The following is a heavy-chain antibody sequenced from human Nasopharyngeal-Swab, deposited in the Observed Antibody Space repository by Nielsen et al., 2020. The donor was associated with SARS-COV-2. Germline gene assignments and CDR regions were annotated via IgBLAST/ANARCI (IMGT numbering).Heavy chain of an antibody. Sequence: GGSLRLSCAASGFTFSDYYMSWIRQAPGQGLEWVSYISSSGSTIYYADSVKGRFTISRDNAKNSLYLQMNSLRAEDTAVYYCASPRGVGATPFDYWGQGTLVTVSS. J-gene: IGHJ4*02. CDR2: ISSSGSTI. V-gene: IGHV3-11*01. CDR3: ASPRGVGATPFDY. CDR1: GFTFSDYY. D-gene: IGHD1-26*01.